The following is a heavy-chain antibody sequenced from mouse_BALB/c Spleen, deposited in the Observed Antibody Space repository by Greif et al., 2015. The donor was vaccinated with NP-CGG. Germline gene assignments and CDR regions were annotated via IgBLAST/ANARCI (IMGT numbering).Heavy chain of an antibody. J-gene: IGHJ4*01. V-gene: IGHV1-69*02. CDR1: GYTFTSYW. CDR2: IDPSVIFT. D-gene: IGHD3-1*01. Sequence: GAELAKPGASVRLSCKASGYTFTSYWMHWGKQSPGQGLEWIGGIDPSVIFTNYNQKVKGKATLTVDKSSSTAYMQLSSLTSEDSAVYYCARREDRAHYAMDYWGQGTSVTVSS. CDR3: ARREDRAHYAMDY.